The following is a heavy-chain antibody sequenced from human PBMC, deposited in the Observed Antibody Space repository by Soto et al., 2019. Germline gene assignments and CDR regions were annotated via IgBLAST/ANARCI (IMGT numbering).Heavy chain of an antibody. V-gene: IGHV1-18*01. Sequence: QVQLVQSGAEVKKPGASVKVSCKASGYTFTNYGISWVRQAPGQGLEWMGWISTYNGHTTSAQKLQGRVTMTTDTSTSTAYMELRSLRSDDTAVYYCARDWGHQWLAYGMDVWCQGTTVTVSS. D-gene: IGHD6-19*01. CDR2: ISTYNGHT. CDR3: ARDWGHQWLAYGMDV. CDR1: GYTFTNYG. J-gene: IGHJ6*02.